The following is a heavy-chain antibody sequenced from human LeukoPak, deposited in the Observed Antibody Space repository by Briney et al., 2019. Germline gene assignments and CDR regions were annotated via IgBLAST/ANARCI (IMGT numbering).Heavy chain of an antibody. V-gene: IGHV3-11*01. CDR2: ISSSGSTI. J-gene: IGHJ4*02. D-gene: IGHD5-24*01. Sequence: GGSLRLSCAASGFTFSDYYMSWIRQAPGKGLEWGSYISSSGSTIYYADSVKGRFSISRDNAKSSLYLQMTSLRAEDTAVYYCARDRHWEMATIMHDCWGQGTLVTVSS. CDR3: ARDRHWEMATIMHDC. CDR1: GFTFSDYY.